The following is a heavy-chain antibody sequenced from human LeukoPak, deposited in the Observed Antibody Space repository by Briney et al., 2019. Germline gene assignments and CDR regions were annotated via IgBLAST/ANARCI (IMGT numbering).Heavy chain of an antibody. CDR2: IWYDGSNK. V-gene: IGHV3-33*01. CDR1: GFTFSNYG. D-gene: IGHD2-2*01. CDR3: ASHCSSTSCYAGDY. Sequence: GGSLRLSCAASGFTFSNYGMHWVRQAPGKWLEWVAVIWYDGSNKYYADSVKGRFTISRDNSKNTLYLQMNSLRDEDMAVYYCASHCSSTSCYAGDYWGQGTLVTVSS. J-gene: IGHJ4*02.